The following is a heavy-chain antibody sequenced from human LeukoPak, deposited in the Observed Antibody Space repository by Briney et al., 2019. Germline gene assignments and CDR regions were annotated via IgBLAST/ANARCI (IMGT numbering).Heavy chain of an antibody. CDR2: ISSSSTI. Sequence: GGSLRLSCAASGFTFSSYSMNWVRQAPGKGLEWVSYISSSSTIYYADSVKGRFTISRDNAKNSLYLQMNSLRAEDTAVYYCARDRAYDYVWGSSDYWGQGTLVTVSS. D-gene: IGHD3-16*01. J-gene: IGHJ4*02. CDR3: ARDRAYDYVWGSSDY. CDR1: GFTFSSYS. V-gene: IGHV3-48*01.